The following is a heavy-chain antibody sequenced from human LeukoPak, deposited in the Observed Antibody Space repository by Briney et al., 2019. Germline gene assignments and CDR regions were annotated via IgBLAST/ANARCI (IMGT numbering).Heavy chain of an antibody. CDR3: ASEPSKGY. J-gene: IGHJ4*02. CDR1: GFTFRQHA. CDR2: ISGRGQST. Sequence: GGSLRLSCAASGFTFRQHAMNWVRQAPGKGLEWVSSISGRGQSTYYADSVKGRFTISRDNAKNSLYLQMNSLRAEDTAVYYCASEPSKGYWGQGTLVTVSS. V-gene: IGHV3-23*01.